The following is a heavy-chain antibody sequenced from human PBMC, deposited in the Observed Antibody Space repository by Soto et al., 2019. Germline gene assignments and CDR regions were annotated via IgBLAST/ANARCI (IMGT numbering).Heavy chain of an antibody. Sequence: SVKVSCKASGGTFSSYSISWVRQAPGQGLEWMGGIIPIFGTANYAQKFQGRVTITADESTSTAYMELSSLRSEDTAVYYCAGREYYDSSGYEGTLDVWGQGTRVTVAS. CDR1: GGTFSSYS. D-gene: IGHD3-22*01. V-gene: IGHV1-69*13. CDR2: IIPIFGTA. J-gene: IGHJ4*02. CDR3: AGREYYDSSGYEGTLDV.